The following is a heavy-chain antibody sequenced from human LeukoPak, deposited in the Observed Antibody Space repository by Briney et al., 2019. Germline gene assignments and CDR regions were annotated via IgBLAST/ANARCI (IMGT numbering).Heavy chain of an antibody. J-gene: IGHJ4*02. CDR2: IYSSGST. D-gene: IGHD6-13*01. CDR3: ARGSPGIAASFDY. CDR1: GGSIRGYY. V-gene: IGHV4-59*01. Sequence: SETLSLTCNVSGGSIRGYYWSWIRQPPGKGLEWIGYIYSSGSTNYNPSLKSRVTMSVDTSKNQFSLKVSSVTAADTAVYYCARGSPGIAASFDYWGQGTLVTVSS.